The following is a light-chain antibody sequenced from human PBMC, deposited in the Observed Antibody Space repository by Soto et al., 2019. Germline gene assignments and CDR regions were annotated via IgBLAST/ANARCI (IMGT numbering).Light chain of an antibody. CDR3: QSYDTSLSTSGV. CDR1: SSNIGAGYE. J-gene: IGLJ3*02. Sequence: QSVLTQPPSVSGAPGQRVTISCTGSSSNIGAGYEIHWYQQLPGTAPKLLIYGNSNRPSGVPDRFSGSKSGTSASLAITGLHAEDEADYYCQSYDTSLSTSGVFGGGTKLTVL. CDR2: GNS. V-gene: IGLV1-40*01.